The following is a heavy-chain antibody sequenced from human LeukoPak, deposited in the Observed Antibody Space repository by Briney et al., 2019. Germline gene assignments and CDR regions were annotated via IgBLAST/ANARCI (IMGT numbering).Heavy chain of an antibody. Sequence: PGGSLRLSCAASGFTVSDTYMSWVRQAPGKGLEWVSLLYSGGSTYYADSVKGRFTISRDSSKNMLYLQVNSLRAEDTAVYYCARAWSGTQYYFDYWGLGTLVTVSS. CDR2: LYSGGST. V-gene: IGHV3-66*01. CDR1: GFTVSDTY. CDR3: ARAWSGTQYYFDY. J-gene: IGHJ4*02. D-gene: IGHD3-3*01.